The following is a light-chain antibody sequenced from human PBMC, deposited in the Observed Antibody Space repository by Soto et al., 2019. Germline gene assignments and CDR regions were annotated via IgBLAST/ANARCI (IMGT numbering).Light chain of an antibody. Sequence: EIVMTQSPATLSVSPGDRATLSCRANQSVRSNLAWYQQRPGQAPRLLIYGASTRAAGVPARFSGSGSGTDFSLTISRLEPEDFAVYYCQQYGSSPITFGQGTRLEIK. V-gene: IGKV3-15*01. CDR3: QQYGSSPIT. CDR2: GAS. J-gene: IGKJ5*01. CDR1: QSVRSN.